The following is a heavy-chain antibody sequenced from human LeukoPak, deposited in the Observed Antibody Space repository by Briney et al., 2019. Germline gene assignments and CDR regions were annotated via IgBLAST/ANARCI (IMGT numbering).Heavy chain of an antibody. CDR3: ARGRFWSGTYYYYGMDV. Sequence: ASVKVSCKASGYTFTSYDINWVRQATGQGLEWMGWMNPNSGNTGYAQKFQGRVTMTRNTSISTAYMELSSLRSEDTAVYYCARGRFWSGTYYYYGMDVWGQGTTVTVPS. J-gene: IGHJ6*02. D-gene: IGHD3-3*01. CDR1: GYTFTSYD. CDR2: MNPNSGNT. V-gene: IGHV1-8*01.